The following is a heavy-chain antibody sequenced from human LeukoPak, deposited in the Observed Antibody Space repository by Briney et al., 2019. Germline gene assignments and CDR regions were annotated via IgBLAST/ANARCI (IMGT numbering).Heavy chain of an antibody. J-gene: IGHJ6*03. CDR1: GGSFSGYY. D-gene: IGHD4-17*01. Sequence: SETLSLTCAVYGGSFSGYYWSCIRQPPGKGLEWIGEINHSGSTNYNPSLKSRVTISVDTSKNQFSLKLSSVTAADTAVYYCARSVTTWHYYYYMDVWGKGTTVTVSS. V-gene: IGHV4-34*01. CDR3: ARSVTTWHYYYYMDV. CDR2: INHSGST.